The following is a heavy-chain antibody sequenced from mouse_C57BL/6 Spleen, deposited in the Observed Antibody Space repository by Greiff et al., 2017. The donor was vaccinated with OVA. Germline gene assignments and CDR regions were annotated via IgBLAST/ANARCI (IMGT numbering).Heavy chain of an antibody. D-gene: IGHD1-1*01. CDR1: GYTFTDYE. CDR3: TPSLTTGFAY. V-gene: IGHV1-15*01. CDR2: IDPETGGT. Sequence: QVQLQQSGAELVRPGASVTLSCKASGYTFTDYEMHWVKQTPVHGLEWIGAIDPETGGTAYNQKFKGKAILTADKSSSTAYMELRSLTSEDSAVYYCTPSLTTGFAYWGQGTLGTVSA. J-gene: IGHJ3*01.